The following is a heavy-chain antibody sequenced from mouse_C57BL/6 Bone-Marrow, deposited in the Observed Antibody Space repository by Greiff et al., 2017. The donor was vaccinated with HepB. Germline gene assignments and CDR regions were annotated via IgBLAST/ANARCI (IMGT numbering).Heavy chain of an antibody. V-gene: IGHV7-1*01. CDR3: ARDGGNYFDY. Sequence: EVHLVESGGGLVQSGRSLRLSCATSGFTFSDFYMEWVRQAPGKGLEWIAASRNKANDYTTEYSASVKGRFIVSRDTSQSILYLQMNALRAEDTAIYYCARDGGNYFDYWGQGTTLTVSS. J-gene: IGHJ2*01. D-gene: IGHD1-1*02. CDR1: GFTFSDFY. CDR2: SRNKANDYTT.